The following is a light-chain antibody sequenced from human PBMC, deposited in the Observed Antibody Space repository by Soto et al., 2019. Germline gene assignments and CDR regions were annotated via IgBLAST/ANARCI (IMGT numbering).Light chain of an antibody. Sequence: DIVMTQSPDSLAVSLGERATINCKSSQSVLYSSNNKDYLAWYQQKPGQPPKLLIYWASTREIGVPDRFSGSGSGTDFTLTISSLQAEDVAVYYCQQYYTTPVTFGQGTKVDIK. CDR1: QSVLYSSNNKDY. CDR2: WAS. CDR3: QQYYTTPVT. V-gene: IGKV4-1*01. J-gene: IGKJ1*01.